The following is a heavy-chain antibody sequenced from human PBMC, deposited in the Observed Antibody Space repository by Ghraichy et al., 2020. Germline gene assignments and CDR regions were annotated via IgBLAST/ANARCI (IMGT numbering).Heavy chain of an antibody. Sequence: GGSLRLSCAASGFTFSGHGMNWVRQAPGKGLEWVSSVTSTGYTTYYADSVKGRFTISRDNSKNTLYLQMNSLGVEDTAVYYCARRTQNFDFWGQGTLVTVSS. V-gene: IGHV3-23*01. CDR2: VTSTGYTT. J-gene: IGHJ4*02. CDR1: GFTFSGHG. CDR3: ARRTQNFDF.